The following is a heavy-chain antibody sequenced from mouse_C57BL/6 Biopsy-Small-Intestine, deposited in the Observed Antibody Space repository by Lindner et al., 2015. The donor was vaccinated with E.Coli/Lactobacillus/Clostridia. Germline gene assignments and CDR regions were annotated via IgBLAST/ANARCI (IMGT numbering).Heavy chain of an antibody. CDR1: GYSFTGYN. CDR3: AREETHYYYGNSYWYFDV. J-gene: IGHJ1*01. CDR2: IDPFYGST. D-gene: IGHD2-1*01. Sequence: VQLQESGAELVKPGASVKISCKASGYSFTGYNMNWVKQSHGKSLEWIGNIDPFYGSTRYNQKFKDKATLTVDTSSKTAYMQLNSLTSEDSAVYFCAREETHYYYGNSYWYFDVWGAGTTVTVSS. V-gene: IGHV1-39*01.